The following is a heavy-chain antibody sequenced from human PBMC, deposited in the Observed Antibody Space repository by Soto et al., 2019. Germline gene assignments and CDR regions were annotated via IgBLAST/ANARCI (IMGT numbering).Heavy chain of an antibody. J-gene: IGHJ6*02. D-gene: IGHD6-13*01. CDR2: IIPVFGTA. V-gene: IGHV1-69*01. CDR3: ARETPSAAAAYYYYGLDV. Sequence: QVQLVQSGAEVKKAGSSVKVSCKVSGGTFSSYFINWVRQAPGQGLEWVGGIIPVFGTASYAEKFQRRVTITADESTSTAYMEMSRLRSDDTAVYYCARETPSAAAAYYYYGLDVWGQGTTVTVPS. CDR1: GGTFSSYF.